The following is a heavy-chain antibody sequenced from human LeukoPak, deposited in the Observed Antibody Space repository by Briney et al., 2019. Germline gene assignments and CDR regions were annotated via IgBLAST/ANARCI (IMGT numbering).Heavy chain of an antibody. CDR3: ARHGSGRNNFDPLDH. V-gene: IGHV3-33*01. J-gene: IGHJ4*02. CDR2: IWYDGSVT. D-gene: IGHD1-26*01. CDR1: GFSFSAYG. Sequence: GGSLRLSCAASGFSFSAYGMHWVRQAPGKGLEWVAIIWYDGSVTYYEDSVKGRFTISRDQSKSMLYLQMDSLRAEDTAVYYCARHGSGRNNFDPLDHWGQGTLVTVSS.